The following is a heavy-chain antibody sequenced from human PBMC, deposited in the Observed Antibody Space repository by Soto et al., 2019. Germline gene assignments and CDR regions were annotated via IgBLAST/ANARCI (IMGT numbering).Heavy chain of an antibody. CDR3: ARVRGTAGKRYFDY. CDR2: TYCSGST. CDR1: GGSMIAYY. D-gene: IGHD6-13*01. J-gene: IGHJ4*02. Sequence: SETLSLTCTVSGGSMIAYYWNWMRQPPGKGLQWIGYTYCSGSTTYNPSLKSRVTISVDSSKNQFSLKLDSVTPADTAVYYCARVRGTAGKRYFDYWGPGTLVTVSS. V-gene: IGHV4-59*01.